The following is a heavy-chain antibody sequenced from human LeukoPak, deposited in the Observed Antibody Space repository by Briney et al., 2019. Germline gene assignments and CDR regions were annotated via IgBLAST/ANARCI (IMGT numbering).Heavy chain of an antibody. Sequence: GGSLRLSCAVSGFTFSSYGMHWVRQAPGKGLEWVAFIRYDGSNKYYADSVKGRFTISRDNSKNTLYLQMNSLRAEDTAVYYCVSERRKNWNLGYWGQGTLVTVSS. D-gene: IGHD1-1*01. CDR3: VSERRKNWNLGY. J-gene: IGHJ4*02. V-gene: IGHV3-30*02. CDR2: IRYDGSNK. CDR1: GFTFSSYG.